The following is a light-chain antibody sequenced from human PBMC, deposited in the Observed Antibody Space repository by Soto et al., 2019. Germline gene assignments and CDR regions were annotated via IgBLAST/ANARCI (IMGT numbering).Light chain of an antibody. CDR1: QSVSSY. V-gene: IGKV3-15*01. CDR3: QQYNDLWT. CDR2: GAS. Sequence: EIVMTQSPAALQVSPGERATLSCRASQSVSSYLAWYQQKPGLAPRLLIYGASNRAAGIPARFSGGGSGTEFTLNISSLQSEDFAVYYCQQYNDLWTFGQGTKVEVK. J-gene: IGKJ1*01.